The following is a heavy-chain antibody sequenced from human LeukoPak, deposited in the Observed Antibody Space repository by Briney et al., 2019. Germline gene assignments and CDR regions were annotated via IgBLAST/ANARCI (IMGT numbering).Heavy chain of an antibody. D-gene: IGHD2-2*01. V-gene: IGHV4-39*01. Sequence: SETLSLTCTVSGGSISSYYWGWIRQPSGKGLEWIGTIYYSGSTYYNPSLKSRVTISVDTSKNQFSLKLSSVTAADTAVYYCARRGDCSSTSCYSSDYWGQGTLVTVSS. CDR3: ARRGDCSSTSCYSSDY. J-gene: IGHJ4*02. CDR1: GGSISSYY. CDR2: IYYSGST.